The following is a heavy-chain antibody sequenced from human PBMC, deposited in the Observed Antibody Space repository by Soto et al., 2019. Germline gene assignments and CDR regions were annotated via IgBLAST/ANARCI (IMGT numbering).Heavy chain of an antibody. Sequence: ASVKVSCKASGYTFTSYGISWVRQAPGQGLEWMGWISAYNGNTNYAQKLQGRVTMTTDTSTSTAYMELRSLRSDDTAVYYCASDLSYDILTGYYNDAFDIWGQGTMVTVSS. D-gene: IGHD3-9*01. V-gene: IGHV1-18*01. J-gene: IGHJ3*02. CDR1: GYTFTSYG. CDR3: ASDLSYDILTGYYNDAFDI. CDR2: ISAYNGNT.